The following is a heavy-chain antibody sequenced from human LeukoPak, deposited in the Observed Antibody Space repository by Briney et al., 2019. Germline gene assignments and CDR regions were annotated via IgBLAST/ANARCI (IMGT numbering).Heavy chain of an antibody. CDR3: AKTKITLIVVANPNSGALDI. CDR2: ISSSSSYI. D-gene: IGHD3-22*01. J-gene: IGHJ3*02. V-gene: IGHV3-23*01. CDR1: GFTFSNYA. Sequence: GGSLRVSCAASGFTFSNYAMSWVRQAPGRGLEWVSSISSSSSYIYYADSVKGRFTISRDNSKNTLYLQMNSLRAEDTAVYYCAKTKITLIVVANPNSGALDIWGQGTMVTVSS.